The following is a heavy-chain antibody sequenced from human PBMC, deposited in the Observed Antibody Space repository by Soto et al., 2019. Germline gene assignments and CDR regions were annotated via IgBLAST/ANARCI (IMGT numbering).Heavy chain of an antibody. V-gene: IGHV3-23*01. CDR2: ISGSGGST. CDR3: AKDGGRGKKYY. Sequence: GGSLRLSCASSGFTFSSYAMIWVRQATGKGLEWVSAISGSGGSTYYADSVKGRFTISRDNSKNTLYLQMNSLRAEDTAVYYCAKDGGRGKKYYWGQGTLVTVSS. CDR1: GFTFSSYA. D-gene: IGHD2-15*01. J-gene: IGHJ4*02.